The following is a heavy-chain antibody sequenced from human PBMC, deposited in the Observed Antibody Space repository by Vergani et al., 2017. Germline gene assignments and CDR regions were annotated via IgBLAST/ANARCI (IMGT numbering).Heavy chain of an antibody. CDR2: ISYSGTT. J-gene: IGHJ6*03. V-gene: IGHV4-31*03. Sequence: QVQLQKSGPGLVNASQTLSLTCSVSGAYVGTGGYYWSWVRQRPGMGLDWIGYISYSGTTYYHPSLASCLTISLDTTENHLSLKLSSLTAADTAVYYCARQKDYYMDVWGKGATVTVS. CDR1: GAYVGTGGYY. CDR3: ARQKDYYMDV.